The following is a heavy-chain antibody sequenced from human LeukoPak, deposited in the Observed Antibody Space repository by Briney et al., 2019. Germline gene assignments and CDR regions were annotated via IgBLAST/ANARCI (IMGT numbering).Heavy chain of an antibody. CDR3: ARYGGSGWVIDN. Sequence: PSETLSLTCTVSGGSISSSSYYWGWIRQPPRKGLEWIGSIYYSGSTYYNPSLKSRVTISVDTSKNQFSLKLSSVTAADTAVYYCARYGGSGWVIDNWGQGTLVTVSS. D-gene: IGHD6-19*01. CDR1: GGSISSSSYY. CDR2: IYYSGST. V-gene: IGHV4-39*07. J-gene: IGHJ4*02.